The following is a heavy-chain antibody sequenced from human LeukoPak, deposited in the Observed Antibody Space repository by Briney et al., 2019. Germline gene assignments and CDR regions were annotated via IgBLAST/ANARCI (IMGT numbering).Heavy chain of an antibody. D-gene: IGHD3-10*02. V-gene: IGHV3-7*01. Sequence: GGSQRLPCAASGFKFSDYWMTWVRQAPGKGLEWVANIRRDGSKKSYMDSVKGRFTISRDNAKNSLYLQMNSLRAEDTAVYYCAELGITMIGGVWGKGTTVTISS. CDR1: GFKFSDYW. J-gene: IGHJ6*04. CDR2: IRRDGSKK. CDR3: AELGITMIGGV.